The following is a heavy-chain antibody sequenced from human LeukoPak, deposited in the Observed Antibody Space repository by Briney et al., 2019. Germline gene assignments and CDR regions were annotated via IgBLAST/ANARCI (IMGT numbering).Heavy chain of an antibody. CDR3: ARVGSGSFDY. D-gene: IGHD1-26*01. CDR1: GGSISSYY. J-gene: IGHJ4*02. V-gene: IGHV4-59*01. Sequence: SETLSLTCTVSGGSISSYYWSWIRQPPGKGLEWIGYNSYSGNTNYNPSLKSRVTISVDTSKNHFSLNLSSVTAADTAVYYCARVGSGSFDYWGQGTLVTVSS. CDR2: NSYSGNT.